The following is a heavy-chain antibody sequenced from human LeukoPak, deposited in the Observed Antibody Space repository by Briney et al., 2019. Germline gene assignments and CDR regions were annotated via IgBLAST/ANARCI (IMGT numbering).Heavy chain of an antibody. CDR3: ARDLGDYVWGSYRHMYDY. D-gene: IGHD3-16*02. Sequence: GGSLRLSCAASGFTFSSYWMSWVRQAPGKGLEWVANIKQDGSEKYYVDSVKGRFTISRDNAKNSLYLQMNSLRAEDTAVYYCARDLGDYVWGSYRHMYDYWGQGTLVTVSS. J-gene: IGHJ4*02. CDR2: IKQDGSEK. CDR1: GFTFSSYW. V-gene: IGHV3-7*01.